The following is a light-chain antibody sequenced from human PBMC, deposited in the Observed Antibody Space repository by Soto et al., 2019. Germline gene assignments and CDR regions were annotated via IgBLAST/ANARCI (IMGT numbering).Light chain of an antibody. CDR2: WAS. J-gene: IGKJ1*01. CDR1: QSFLYTSNNTNY. V-gene: IGKV4-1*01. Sequence: DLVLTQSPDSLSVSLGERATINCKSSQSFLYTSNNTNYLAWYQHKPGKPPKLIIYWASTRVSGFPERFSGSRSGTDFNLTISSLQTEDVAVYYCQRYYSNPTFGQGIKVEFK. CDR3: QRYYSNPT.